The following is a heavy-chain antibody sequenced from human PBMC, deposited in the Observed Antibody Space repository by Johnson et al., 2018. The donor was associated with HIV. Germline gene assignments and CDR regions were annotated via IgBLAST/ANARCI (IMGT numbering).Heavy chain of an antibody. D-gene: IGHD3-16*01. CDR3: AREGGSSGPDAFDI. CDR2: IWYNGSKK. CDR1: GFTFSNYA. J-gene: IGHJ3*02. Sequence: QVQLVESGGGVVQPGRSLRLSCEASGFTFSNYAMHWVRQAPGKGLEWVAVIWYNGSKKWYADSVKGRFTISRDNSKNTLYLQMNSLRAEDTAVYYCAREGGSSGPDAFDIWGQGTMVTVSS. V-gene: IGHV3-33*01.